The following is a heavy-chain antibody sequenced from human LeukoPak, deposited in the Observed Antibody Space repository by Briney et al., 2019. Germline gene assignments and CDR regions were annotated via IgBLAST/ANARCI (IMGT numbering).Heavy chain of an antibody. V-gene: IGHV3-30*18. D-gene: IGHD3-3*01. CDR3: AKAPEWLSYIDY. Sequence: GGSLRLSCAASGFTFSSYGMHWVRQAPGKGLEWVAVISYDGSNKYYADSVKGRFTISRDNSKNTLYLQMNSLRAEDTAVYYCAKAPEWLSYIDYWGQGTLVTVSS. J-gene: IGHJ4*02. CDR1: GFTFSSYG. CDR2: ISYDGSNK.